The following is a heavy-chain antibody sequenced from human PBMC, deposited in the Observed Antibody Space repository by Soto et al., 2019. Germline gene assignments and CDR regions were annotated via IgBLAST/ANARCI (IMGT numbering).Heavy chain of an antibody. CDR1: VFGFYDFS. CDR2: INSDWTDS. V-gene: IGHV3-43D*04. D-gene: IGHD3-22*01. CDR3: QKDSYYHESRPIEK. J-gene: IGHJ4*02. Sequence: AGLSXRLSGSSAVFGFYDFSSRLFRQAPGKGLEWVSLINSDWTDSYYMDSVSGRFTISRYNGKNSLYLQMDRLRPEDTAFYFCQKDSYYHESRPIEKWGQGTLVTVS.